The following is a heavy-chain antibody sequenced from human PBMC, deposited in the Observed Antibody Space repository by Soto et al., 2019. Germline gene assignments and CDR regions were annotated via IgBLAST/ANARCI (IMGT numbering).Heavy chain of an antibody. J-gene: IGHJ6*02. V-gene: IGHV3-30*18. CDR2: ISHDGSIK. CDR1: GVTFSNYG. CDR3: AKAGGMTTTRPDYFYYYGLDV. Sequence: QVQMVESGGGVVQSGRSLRLSCAASGVTFSNYGVHWVRQAPGRGLEWVAIISHDGSIKYYTDSVKGRFSISRDNSKNTLYLQMNNLRAEDTAVYFCAKAGGMTTTRPDYFYYYGLDVWGQGTTVTVSS. D-gene: IGHD4-4*01.